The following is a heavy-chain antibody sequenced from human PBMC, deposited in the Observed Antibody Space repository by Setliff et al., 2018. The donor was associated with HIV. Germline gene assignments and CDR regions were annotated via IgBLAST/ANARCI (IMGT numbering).Heavy chain of an antibody. J-gene: IGHJ6*02. CDR3: ARAGGSGSYYLSWYYGMDV. CDR2: IIPTFGTA. V-gene: IGHV1-69*05. Sequence: SCKASGGTFSSYAISWVRQAPGQGLEWMGGIIPTFGTANYAQKFQGRVTITTDESTSTAYMELSSLRSEDTAVYYCARAGGSGSYYLSWYYGMDVWGQGTTVTVSS. D-gene: IGHD3-10*01. CDR1: GGTFSSYA.